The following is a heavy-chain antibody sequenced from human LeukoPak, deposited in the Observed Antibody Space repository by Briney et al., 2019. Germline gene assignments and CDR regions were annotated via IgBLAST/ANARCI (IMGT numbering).Heavy chain of an antibody. CDR2: ISGSGGST. D-gene: IGHD3-10*01. J-gene: IGHJ6*02. CDR1: GFTFSSYA. V-gene: IGHV3-23*01. Sequence: GGSLRLPCTASGFTFSSYAMSWVRQAPGKGLEWVSAISGSGGSTYYADSVKGRFTISRDNSKNTLYLQMNSLRAEDTAVYYCAKALRSGYYYYYGMDVWGQGTTVTVSS. CDR3: AKALRSGYYYYYGMDV.